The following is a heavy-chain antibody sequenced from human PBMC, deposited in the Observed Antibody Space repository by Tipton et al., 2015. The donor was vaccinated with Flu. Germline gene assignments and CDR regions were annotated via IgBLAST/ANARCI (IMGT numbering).Heavy chain of an antibody. CDR2: ISGSGGST. J-gene: IGHJ6*02. CDR1: GSTFSSYA. V-gene: IGHV3-23*01. Sequence: SLRLSCAASGSTFSSYAMSWVRQAPGKGLEWVSAISGSGGSTYYADSVKGRFTISRDNSKNTLYLQMNSLRAEDTAVYYCARDRFEVRGVIHYYYYGMDVWGQGTTVTVSS. D-gene: IGHD3-10*01. CDR3: ARDRFEVRGVIHYYYYGMDV.